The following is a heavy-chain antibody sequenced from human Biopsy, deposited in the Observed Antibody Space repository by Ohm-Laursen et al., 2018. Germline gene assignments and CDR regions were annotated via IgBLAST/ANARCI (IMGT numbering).Heavy chain of an antibody. J-gene: IGHJ6*02. CDR3: ARGKYKDFSTGLPRPYHYTLDF. CDR1: GLIFSDYY. D-gene: IGHD3-22*01. Sequence: SLRLSCSASGLIFSDYYMSWIRQAPGKGLEWIAYISARDGVVYYADSVKGPFTISRDNTNNSLYLQTTSLRPEDTAVSYCARGKYKDFSTGLPRPYHYTLDFWGPGTTVTVSS. V-gene: IGHV3-11*01. CDR2: ISARDGVV.